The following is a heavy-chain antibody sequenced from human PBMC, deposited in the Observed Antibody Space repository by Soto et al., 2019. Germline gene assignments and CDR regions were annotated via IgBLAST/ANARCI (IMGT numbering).Heavy chain of an antibody. CDR2: IYYSGST. Sequence: SETLSLTCTVSGGSISSSSYYWGWIRQPPGKGLEWIGSIYYSGSTYYNPSLKSRVTISVDTSKNQFSLKLSSVTAADTAVYYCANPTGAVYYFDYWGQGTLVTVSS. CDR3: ANPTGAVYYFDY. J-gene: IGHJ4*02. V-gene: IGHV4-39*01. CDR1: GGSISSSSYY.